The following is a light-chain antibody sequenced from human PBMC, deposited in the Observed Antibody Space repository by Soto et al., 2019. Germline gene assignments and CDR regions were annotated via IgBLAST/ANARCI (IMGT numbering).Light chain of an antibody. Sequence: DIQMTQSPSTLSASVGDRVTITCRASQSISSWLAWYQQKPGKAPKLLIYDASSLESGVPSRFSGSGSGTEFALTLNSLQPDDFATYYCQQYNSYWTFGQGTKVEIK. V-gene: IGKV1-5*01. CDR2: DAS. CDR1: QSISSW. CDR3: QQYNSYWT. J-gene: IGKJ1*01.